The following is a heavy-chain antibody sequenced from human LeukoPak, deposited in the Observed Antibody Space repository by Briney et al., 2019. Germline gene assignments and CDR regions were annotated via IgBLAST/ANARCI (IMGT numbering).Heavy chain of an antibody. J-gene: IGHJ4*02. V-gene: IGHV1-8*01. CDR2: MNTNSGNT. Sequence: ASVKVSCKASRYTFTSYDINWVRQAPGQGLDWMVWMNTNSGNTGHAQKFQGRLTMTRDTSTNTAYMELSSLRSEDTAVYYCARTGRNPRYDSRFDYWGQGTLVAVSS. CDR1: RYTFTSYD. CDR3: ARTGRNPRYDSRFDY. D-gene: IGHD3-9*01.